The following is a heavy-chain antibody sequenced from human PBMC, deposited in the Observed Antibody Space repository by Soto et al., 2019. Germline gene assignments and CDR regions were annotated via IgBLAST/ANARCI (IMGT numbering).Heavy chain of an antibody. CDR3: AIELQTEPNYDFWSGYPFDP. CDR2: INAHSGGT. D-gene: IGHD3-3*01. V-gene: IGHV1-2*02. CDR1: GFSFTGYY. J-gene: IGHJ5*02. Sequence: ASMKVSCKASGFSFTGYYIHWLRQAPGQGLEWMGWINAHSGGTEYAQKFQGRATLSGDTSIATAYLTLTSLTSDDTAVYYCAIELQTEPNYDFWSGYPFDPWGQGTLVTVSS.